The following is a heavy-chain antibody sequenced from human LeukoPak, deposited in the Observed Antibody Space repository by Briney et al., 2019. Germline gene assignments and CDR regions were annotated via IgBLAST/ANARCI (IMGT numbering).Heavy chain of an antibody. V-gene: IGHV1-18*01. J-gene: IGHJ4*02. CDR1: GYTLTSYG. CDR3: ARNISAGVDY. CDR2: ITPYNGYA. Sequence: GASVKVSCKATGYTLTSYGLSWVRQAPGQGLEWMGWITPYNGYAKYAQKFQGRVSMTTDTSTRTAYMELRSPRSDDTAVYYCARNISAGVDYWGQGTLVTVSS. D-gene: IGHD6-19*01.